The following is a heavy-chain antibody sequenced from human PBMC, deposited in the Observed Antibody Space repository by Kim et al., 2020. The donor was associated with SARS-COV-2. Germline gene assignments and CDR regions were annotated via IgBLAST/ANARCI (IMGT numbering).Heavy chain of an antibody. CDR3: ARGTRTDPPFDY. CDR1: GGSFSGYY. CDR2: INHSGST. Sequence: SETLSLTCAVYGGSFSGYYWSWIRQPPGKGLEWIGEINHSGSTNYNPSLKSRVTISVDTSKNQFSLKLSSVTAADTAVYYCARGTRTDPPFDYWGQGTLVTVSS. J-gene: IGHJ4*02. V-gene: IGHV4-34*01.